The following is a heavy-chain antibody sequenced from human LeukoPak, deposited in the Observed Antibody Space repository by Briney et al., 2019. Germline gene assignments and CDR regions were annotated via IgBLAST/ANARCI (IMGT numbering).Heavy chain of an antibody. CDR3: ANDLVILMMYAKNWFDP. Sequence: PGGSLRLSCAASGFTFSSYGMHWVRQAPGKGLEWVAFIRYDGSNKYYADSVKGRFTISRDNSKNTLYLQMNSLRAADTAVYYRANDLVILMMYAKNWFDPWGQGTLVTVSS. V-gene: IGHV3-30*02. CDR2: IRYDGSNK. J-gene: IGHJ5*02. D-gene: IGHD2-8*01. CDR1: GFTFSSYG.